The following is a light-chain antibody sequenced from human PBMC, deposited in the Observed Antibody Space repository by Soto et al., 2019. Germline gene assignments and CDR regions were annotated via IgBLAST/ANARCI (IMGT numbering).Light chain of an antibody. J-gene: IGKJ4*01. Sequence: EIVMTQSPATLSVSPGERATLSCRASQSVSSNLAWYQQKPGQAPRLLIYGASTRATGIPAKFSGSGSGTEFTLTISSLQYEDCAVYYCQQYNNWPPPLTFGGGTKVEIK. V-gene: IGKV3-15*01. CDR2: GAS. CDR3: QQYNNWPPPLT. CDR1: QSVSSN.